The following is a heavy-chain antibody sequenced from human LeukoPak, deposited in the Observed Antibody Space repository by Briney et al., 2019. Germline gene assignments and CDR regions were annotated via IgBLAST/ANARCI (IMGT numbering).Heavy chain of an antibody. CDR2: ISYDGSNK. D-gene: IGHD6-13*01. J-gene: IGHJ4*02. CDR1: GFTFSSYA. Sequence: GGSLRLSCAASGFTFSSYAMHWVRQPPAKGLEWVAVISYDGSNKYYADSVKGRFTISRDNSRNTLYLQMNSLRGEDTAIYYCARDYYRTAIAAAGYWGQGTLVTVSS. CDR3: ARDYYRTAIAAAGY. V-gene: IGHV3-30-3*01.